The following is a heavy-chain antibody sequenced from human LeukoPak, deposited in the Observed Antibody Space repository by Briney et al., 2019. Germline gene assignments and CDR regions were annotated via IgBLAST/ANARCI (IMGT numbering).Heavy chain of an antibody. J-gene: IGHJ4*02. Sequence: PSGTLSLTCAVSGGSISSSNWWSWVRQPPGKGLEWIGEIYHSGSTNYNPSLKSRVTISVDESKNQFSLKLSSVTAADTAVYYCARGATGGYNTQAGYGYWGQGTLVTVSS. V-gene: IGHV4-4*02. CDR3: ARGATGGYNTQAGYGY. CDR2: IYHSGST. D-gene: IGHD5-24*01. CDR1: GGSISSSNW.